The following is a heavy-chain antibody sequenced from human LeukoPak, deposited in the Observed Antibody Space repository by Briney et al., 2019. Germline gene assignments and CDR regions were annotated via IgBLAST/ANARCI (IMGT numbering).Heavy chain of an antibody. CDR2: VYYSGST. J-gene: IGHJ4*02. Sequence: PSETLSLTCAVSGGSISTYYWSWIRQPPGKGLEWIGYVYYSGSTNYNPSLKSRVTISVDTSKSQFSLKLSSVTAADTAVYYCARDGYYYDSSGYLYFDYWGQGTLVAVSS. V-gene: IGHV4-59*01. D-gene: IGHD3-22*01. CDR1: GGSISTYY. CDR3: ARDGYYYDSSGYLYFDY.